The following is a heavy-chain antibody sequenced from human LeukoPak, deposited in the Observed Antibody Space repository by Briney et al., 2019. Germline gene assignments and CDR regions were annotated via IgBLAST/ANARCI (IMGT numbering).Heavy chain of an antibody. V-gene: IGHV3-23*01. CDR3: ARISRTSFDP. D-gene: IGHD2/OR15-2a*01. Sequence: GGSLRLSCAASGFTFSSHAMIWVRQAPGKRLEWVSSISGSDGSTYYADSVKGRFTISRDNSKSTLYVQMNSLRAEDTAVYYCARISRTSFDPCGQGTLVTVSS. CDR2: ISGSDGST. J-gene: IGHJ5*02. CDR1: GFTFSSHA.